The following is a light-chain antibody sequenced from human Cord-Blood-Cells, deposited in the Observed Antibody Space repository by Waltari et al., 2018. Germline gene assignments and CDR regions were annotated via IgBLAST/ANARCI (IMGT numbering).Light chain of an antibody. CDR2: GAS. V-gene: IGKV3-15*01. Sequence: EIVMTQSPATLSVSPGERATLSCRASQSVSSNLAWYQQKPGQAPRLLIYGASTRATGIPARFSGSGSGTEFTLTISSLQSEDFAVYYCQQYNNWLPAITFGPGTKVDIK. J-gene: IGKJ3*01. CDR1: QSVSSN. CDR3: QQYNNWLPAIT.